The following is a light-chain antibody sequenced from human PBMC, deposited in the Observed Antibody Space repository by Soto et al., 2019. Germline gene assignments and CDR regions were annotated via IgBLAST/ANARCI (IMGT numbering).Light chain of an antibody. CDR2: GAS. J-gene: IGKJ1*01. Sequence: AIQMTQSPSSLYASAGDRVTITCRASQGIRTELGWYQQKPGKAPKLLIYGASTLQSGVPSRFSGSGSGTDFTLTISSLQSDDFATYYCLQDNSYPRTFGQGTKVEIE. V-gene: IGKV1-6*01. CDR1: QGIRTE. CDR3: LQDNSYPRT.